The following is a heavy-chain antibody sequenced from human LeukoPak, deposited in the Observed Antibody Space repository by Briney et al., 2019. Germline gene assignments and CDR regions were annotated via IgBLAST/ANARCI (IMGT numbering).Heavy chain of an antibody. CDR3: AKYYSGWPRWWFDP. D-gene: IGHD6-19*01. CDR2: IIPIFGTA. CDR1: GGTFSSYA. Sequence: SVKVSCKASGGTFSSYAISWVRQAPGQGLEWMGGIIPIFGTANYAQKLQGRVTITADESTSTAYMELSSLRSEDTAVYYCAKYYSGWPRWWFDPWGQGTLVTVSS. V-gene: IGHV1-69*13. J-gene: IGHJ5*02.